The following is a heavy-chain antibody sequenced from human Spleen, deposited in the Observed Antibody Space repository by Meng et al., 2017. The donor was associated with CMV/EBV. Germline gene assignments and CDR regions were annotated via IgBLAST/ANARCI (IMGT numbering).Heavy chain of an antibody. CDR1: RFTFSTYA. Sequence: GGSLRLSCAASRFTFSTYAIHWVRQAPGKGLEWVAVISYDGSNKYYADSVKGRFTISRDNSKNTLYLQMNSLRAEDTAVYYCARDWRYYFDSWGQGTLVTVSS. CDR3: ARDWRYYFDS. J-gene: IGHJ4*02. V-gene: IGHV3-30*04. CDR2: ISYDGSNK.